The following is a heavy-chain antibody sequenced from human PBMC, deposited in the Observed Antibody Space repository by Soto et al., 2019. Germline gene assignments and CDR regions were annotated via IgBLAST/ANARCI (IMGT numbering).Heavy chain of an antibody. CDR2: INPSGGST. V-gene: IGHV1-46*01. Sequence: ASVKVSCKASGYSFTSYYIHWVRQAPGQGLEWMGIINPSGGSTSYAQKFQGRVTMTRDTSTSTVYMELSSLRSEDTAVYYCARDTGWNFDRSGYYPIFEYWGQGTLDTVSS. D-gene: IGHD3-22*01. CDR3: ARDTGWNFDRSGYYPIFEY. CDR1: GYSFTSYY. J-gene: IGHJ4*02.